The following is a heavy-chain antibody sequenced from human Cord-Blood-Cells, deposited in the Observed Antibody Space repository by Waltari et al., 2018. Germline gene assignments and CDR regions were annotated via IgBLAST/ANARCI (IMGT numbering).Heavy chain of an antibody. CDR2: IYYSGST. Sequence: QLQLQESGPGLVKPSETLSLTCTVSGGSISSSSYYWGWIRQPPGKGLELIGSIYYSGSTYYNPSLKSRVTISVDTSKNQFSLKLSSVTAADTAVYDCARISGSYAFDIWGQGTMVTVSS. CDR1: GGSISSSSYY. J-gene: IGHJ3*02. CDR3: ARISGSYAFDI. D-gene: IGHD1-26*01. V-gene: IGHV4-39*01.